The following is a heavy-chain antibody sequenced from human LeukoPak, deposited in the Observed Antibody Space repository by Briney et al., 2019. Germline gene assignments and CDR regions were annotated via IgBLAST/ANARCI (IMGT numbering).Heavy chain of an antibody. CDR1: GYSSTAYY. D-gene: IGHD5-12*01. Sequence: ASVKDSCKASGYSSTAYYIYWVRPAPRPRVEWMGWIYPNSGGTNYAQKFQGRVTMTRDTSIRTAYMELSRLRSDDAAVYYCARFQSGYREAVDYGGQGTLVTVS. J-gene: IGHJ4*02. CDR2: IYPNSGGT. CDR3: ARFQSGYREAVDY. V-gene: IGHV1-2*02.